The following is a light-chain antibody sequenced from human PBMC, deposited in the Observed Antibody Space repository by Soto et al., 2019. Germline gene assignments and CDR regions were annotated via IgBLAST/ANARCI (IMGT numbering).Light chain of an antibody. CDR2: ATS. CDR3: QQSYSTPPYT. CDR1: QSISNY. Sequence: DIQMTQSPSSLSASVGDRVTITCRASQSISNYLNWYQQKPGQAPKLLIYATSNLQRGVPSRFSDSGSGTDFTLTISSLQPEDFATYYCQQSYSTPPYTFGQGTNLEIK. V-gene: IGKV1-39*01. J-gene: IGKJ2*01.